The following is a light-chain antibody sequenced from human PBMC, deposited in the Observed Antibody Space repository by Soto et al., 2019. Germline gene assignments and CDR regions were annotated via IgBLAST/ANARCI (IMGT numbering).Light chain of an antibody. V-gene: IGKV1-8*01. CDR3: QQYYSYPRVT. J-gene: IGKJ2*01. Sequence: AIRMTQSPSSLSASTGDRVTITCRASQGISSYLAWYQQKPGKAPKLLIYAASTLQSGVPSRFSGIVSVTDFTLTISCLQSEDFATYYCQQYYSYPRVTFGQGTKLEIK. CDR2: AAS. CDR1: QGISSY.